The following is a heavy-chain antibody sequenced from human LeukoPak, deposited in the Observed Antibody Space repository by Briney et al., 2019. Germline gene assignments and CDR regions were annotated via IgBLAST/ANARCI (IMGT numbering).Heavy chain of an antibody. J-gene: IGHJ4*03. Sequence: VASVKVSCKASGYTFTGYYMHWARQAPGQGLEWIGWINPSSGGTNYAQKFQGRVTMTRDTSISTAYMELSRLRSDDTAVYYCARDITGYFDYWGQGTLVTVSS. CDR3: ARDITGYFDY. CDR2: INPSSGGT. V-gene: IGHV1-2*02. CDR1: GYTFTGYY. D-gene: IGHD1-14*01.